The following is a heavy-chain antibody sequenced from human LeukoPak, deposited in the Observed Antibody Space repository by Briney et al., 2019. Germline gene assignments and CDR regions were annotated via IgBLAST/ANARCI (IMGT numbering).Heavy chain of an antibody. V-gene: IGHV3-30*18. CDR2: ISFHGANE. CDR1: GFNFSAYG. J-gene: IGHJ1*01. D-gene: IGHD3-22*01. CDR3: AKGRRGSSYVHYFDT. Sequence: GGSLRLSCTASGFNFSAYGMHWGRQAPGKGLDWVAVISFHGANEYYADSVKGRFTISRDNSNNTLYPQMNSVRAEDTAVYYCAKGRRGSSYVHYFDTWGQGTLVIVSS.